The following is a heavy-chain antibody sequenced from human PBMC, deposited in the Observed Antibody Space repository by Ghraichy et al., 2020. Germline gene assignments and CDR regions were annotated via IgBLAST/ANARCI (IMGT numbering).Heavy chain of an antibody. CDR3: ARHLPQTLGTKLGFDH. J-gene: IGHJ4*02. Sequence: ASVKVSCKASGYTFTDYYIHWVRQAPGQGLEWMGWVNPNTGDTKSAQKHQDRVTLTRDTSVATAYMELTSLTSDDTAVYYCARHLPQTLGTKLGFDHWGQGTLITVSS. CDR1: GYTFTDYY. D-gene: IGHD5-12*01. CDR2: VNPNTGDT. V-gene: IGHV1-2*02.